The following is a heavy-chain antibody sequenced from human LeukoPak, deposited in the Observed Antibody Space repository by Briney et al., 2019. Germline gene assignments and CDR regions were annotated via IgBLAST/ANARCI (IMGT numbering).Heavy chain of an antibody. V-gene: IGHV4-30-2*01. J-gene: IGHJ4*02. CDR3: ARVVVTTTHCAFDY. CDR1: GGSISSGGYS. D-gene: IGHD2-15*01. Sequence: PSQTLSLTCAVSGGSISSGGYSWSWIRQPPGKGLEWIGYIYHSGSTYYNPSLKSRVTISVDRSKNQFSLKLSSVTAADTAVYYCARVVVTTTHCAFDYWGQGTLVTVSS. CDR2: IYHSGST.